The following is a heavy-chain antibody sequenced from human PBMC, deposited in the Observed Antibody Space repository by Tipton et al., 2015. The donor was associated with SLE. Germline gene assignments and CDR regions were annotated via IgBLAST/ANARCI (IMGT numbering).Heavy chain of an antibody. J-gene: IGHJ5*02. CDR2: IYYSGST. CDR1: GGSISSHY. D-gene: IGHD3-10*01. V-gene: IGHV4-59*11. Sequence: LSLTCTVSGGSISSHYWSWIRQPPGKGLEWIGYIYYSGSTNYNPSLKSRVTISVDTSKNQFSLKLSSVTAADTAVYYCARDLREAVRFRESQIYNWFDPWGQGTLVTVSS. CDR3: ARDLREAVRFRESQIYNWFDP.